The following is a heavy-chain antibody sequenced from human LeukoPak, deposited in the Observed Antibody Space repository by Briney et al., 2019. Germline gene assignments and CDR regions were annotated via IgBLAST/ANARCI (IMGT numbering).Heavy chain of an antibody. J-gene: IGHJ6*03. Sequence: KPSETLSLTCAVYGGSFSGYYWSWIRQPPGKGLEWIGEITHSGGTNYNPSLKSRVTISVGTSKNQCSLRLSSVTAADTAVYYCARGRCSSTSCYRVGYYMDVWGKGTTVTVSS. V-gene: IGHV4-34*01. CDR1: GGSFSGYY. D-gene: IGHD2-2*01. CDR2: ITHSGGT. CDR3: ARGRCSSTSCYRVGYYMDV.